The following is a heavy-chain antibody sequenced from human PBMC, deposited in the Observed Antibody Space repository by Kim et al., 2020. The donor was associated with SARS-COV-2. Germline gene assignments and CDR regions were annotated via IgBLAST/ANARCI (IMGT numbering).Heavy chain of an antibody. D-gene: IGHD4-17*01. CDR2: INHSGST. CDR1: GGSFSGYY. Sequence: SETLSLTCAVYGGSFSGYYWSWIRQPPGKGLEWIGEINHSGSTNYNPSLKSRVTISVDTSKNQFSLKLSSVTAADTAVYYCAIDYGDYYGMDVWGQGTTVTVSS. V-gene: IGHV4-34*01. CDR3: AIDYGDYYGMDV. J-gene: IGHJ6*02.